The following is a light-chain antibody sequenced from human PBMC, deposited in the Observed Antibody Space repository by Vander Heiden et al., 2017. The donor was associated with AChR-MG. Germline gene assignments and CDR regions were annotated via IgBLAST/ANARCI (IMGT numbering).Light chain of an antibody. V-gene: IGLV1-44*01. J-gene: IGLJ3*02. CDR2: SNN. CDR1: SSNIGRNT. Sequence: QSVLPQPPSASGTPGQRVTISCSGSSSNIGRNTVNWYQQLPGTAPKLLIYSNNQRPSGVPDRFSGSKSGTSASLAISGLQSEDEADYYCAAWDDSLNGSWVFGGGTKLTVL. CDR3: AAWDDSLNGSWV.